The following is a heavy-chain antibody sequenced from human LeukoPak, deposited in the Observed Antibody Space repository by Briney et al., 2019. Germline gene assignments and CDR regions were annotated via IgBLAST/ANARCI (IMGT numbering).Heavy chain of an antibody. CDR3: AKDDSGGYFPDF. CDR1: GFTFSDCA. V-gene: IGHV3-23*01. CDR2: IGADADSA. D-gene: IGHD3-22*01. J-gene: IGHJ4*02. Sequence: GGSLRLSCAASGFTFSDCAMTWVHQAPGKGLEWVSAIGADADSAYYADSVKGRFTISRDNSKNTLYLQMNSLRAEDTALYYCAKDDSGGYFPDFWGRGTLVTVSS.